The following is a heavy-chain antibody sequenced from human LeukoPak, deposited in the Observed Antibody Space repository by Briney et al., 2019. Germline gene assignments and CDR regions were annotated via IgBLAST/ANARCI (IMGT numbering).Heavy chain of an antibody. J-gene: IGHJ3*02. D-gene: IGHD4-17*01. CDR3: ARGAIDYGDYDAFDI. Sequence: GASVKVSCKASGYTFTSYGISWVGQAPGQGLEWMGWISAYNGNTNYAQKLQGRVTMTTDTSTSTAYMELRSLRSDDTAVYYCARGAIDYGDYDAFDIWGQGTMVTVSS. CDR2: ISAYNGNT. V-gene: IGHV1-18*01. CDR1: GYTFTSYG.